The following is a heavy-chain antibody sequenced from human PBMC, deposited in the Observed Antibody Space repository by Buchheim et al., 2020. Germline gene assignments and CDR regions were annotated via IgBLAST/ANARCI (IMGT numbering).Heavy chain of an antibody. J-gene: IGHJ6*02. CDR3: ARDLGYCSGGSCYGGDYYGMDV. Sequence: QVQLQESGPGLVKPSGTLSFTCAVSGGSISSSNWWSWVRQPPGKGLEWIGEIYHSGSTNYNPSLKSRVTISVDKSKNQFSLKLSSVTAADTAVYYCARDLGYCSGGSCYGGDYYGMDVWGQGTT. V-gene: IGHV4-4*02. CDR1: GGSISSSNW. CDR2: IYHSGST. D-gene: IGHD2-15*01.